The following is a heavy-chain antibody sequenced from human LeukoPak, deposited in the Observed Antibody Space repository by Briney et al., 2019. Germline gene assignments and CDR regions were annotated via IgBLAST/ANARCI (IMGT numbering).Heavy chain of an antibody. CDR3: ARGAQWPY. D-gene: IGHD6-19*01. V-gene: IGHV3-48*01. J-gene: IGHJ4*02. CDR2: ISSSSNIM. CDR1: GFTFSSYG. Sequence: GSLRLSCAASGFTFSSYGMIWVRQAPGKGLEWVSYISSSSNIMNYADSVKGRFTTSRDNAKNSLYLQMNSLRAEDTAVYYCARGAQWPYWGQGTLVTVSS.